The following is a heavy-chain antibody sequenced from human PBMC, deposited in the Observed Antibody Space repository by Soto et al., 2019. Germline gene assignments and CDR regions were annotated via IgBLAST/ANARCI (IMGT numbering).Heavy chain of an antibody. CDR3: AGGCCGNDPYYFDY. CDR2: IRSNGYSI. J-gene: IGHJ4*02. CDR1: GFMFSNFE. Sequence: PGGSLRLSCAASGFMFSNFEMNWVRQAPGKGLEWVSSIRSNGYSIYYADSVRGRFTISRDNAKNSLYLQMNSLRAEDTAVYFCAGGCCGNDPYYFDYWGQGILVTVSS. D-gene: IGHD5-12*01. V-gene: IGHV3-48*03.